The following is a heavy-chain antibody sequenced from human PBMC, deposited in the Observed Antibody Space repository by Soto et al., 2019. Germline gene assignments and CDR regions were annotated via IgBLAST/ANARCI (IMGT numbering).Heavy chain of an antibody. CDR1: GGSISSYY. J-gene: IGHJ6*02. CDR3: ARVHSSSWSTYYYYYYGMDV. Sequence: SETLSLTCTVSGGSISSYYWSWIRQPPGKGLEWIGYIYYSGSTNYNPSLKSRVTIPVDTSKNQFSLKLSSVTAADTAVYYCARVHSSSWSTYYYYYYGMDVWGQGTTVTVSS. D-gene: IGHD6-13*01. CDR2: IYYSGST. V-gene: IGHV4-59*01.